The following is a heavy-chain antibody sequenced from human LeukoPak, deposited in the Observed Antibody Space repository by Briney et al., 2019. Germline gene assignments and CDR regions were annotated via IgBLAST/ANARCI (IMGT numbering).Heavy chain of an antibody. J-gene: IGHJ3*02. CDR1: GGTFSSYA. CDR2: IIPIFGIA. V-gene: IGHV1-69*04. Sequence: ASVKVSCKASGGTFSSYAISWVRQAPGQGLEWMGRIIPIFGIANNVQKFQGRVTITADKSTSTAYMELRSLRSEDTAVYYCAIEGDAFDIWGQGKMVTVSS. CDR3: AIEGDAFDI.